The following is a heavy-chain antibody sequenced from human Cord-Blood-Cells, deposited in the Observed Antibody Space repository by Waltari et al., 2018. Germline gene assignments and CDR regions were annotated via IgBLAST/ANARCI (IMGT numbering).Heavy chain of an antibody. V-gene: IGHV1-24*01. CDR1: GYTLTELS. CDR3: ATVAVMSGYYFDY. CDR2: VDPEDGET. J-gene: IGHJ4*02. D-gene: IGHD3-3*01. Sequence: QVQLVQSGAEVKKPGASVKVSCKVSGYTLTELSMQWGRKAPGKGLEWIGGVDPEDGETIYAQKFQGRVTMTEDTSTDTAYMELSSLRSEDTAVYYCATVAVMSGYYFDYWGQGTLVTVSS.